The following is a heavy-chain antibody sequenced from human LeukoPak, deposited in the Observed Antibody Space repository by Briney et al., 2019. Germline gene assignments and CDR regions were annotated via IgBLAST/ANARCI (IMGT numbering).Heavy chain of an antibody. CDR3: ARAQDTVALTVTS. CDR2: MNPYSGNT. D-gene: IGHD3-22*01. J-gene: IGHJ5*02. V-gene: IGHV1-8*03. Sequence: ASVKVSCKASGYTFTNYDINCVRQATGQGLEWMGWMNPYSGNTGYAQKFQGRVTLTRNTSISTAYMELSSLRSEDTAVYYCARAQDTVALTVTSWGQGTLVTVSS. CDR1: GYTFTNYD.